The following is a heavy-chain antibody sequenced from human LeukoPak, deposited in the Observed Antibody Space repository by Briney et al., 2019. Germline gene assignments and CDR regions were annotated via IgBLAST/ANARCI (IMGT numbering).Heavy chain of an antibody. CDR1: GGSFSGYY. J-gene: IGHJ4*02. D-gene: IGHD2-8*02. V-gene: IGHV4-34*01. CDR2: INHSGST. Sequence: SETLSLTCAVYGGSFSGYYWSWIRQPPGKGLEWIGEINHSGSTNYNPSLKSRVTISVDTSKNQFSLKLSSVTAADTAVYYCARDVTAGTGLFDYWGQGTLVTVSS. CDR3: ARDVTAGTGLFDY.